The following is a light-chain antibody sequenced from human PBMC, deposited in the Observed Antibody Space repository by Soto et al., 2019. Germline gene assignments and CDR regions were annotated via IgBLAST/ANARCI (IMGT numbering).Light chain of an antibody. CDR1: SSDVGGYHY. CDR2: DVS. V-gene: IGLV2-14*01. CDR3: SSYTSSSTSGYV. J-gene: IGLJ1*01. Sequence: QSVLTQPASVSGSPGQSITISCTGTSSDVGGYHYVSWYQQHPGKAPKLMIYDVSNRPSGVSNRFSGSKSGNTASLTISGLQAEDEADYYCSSYTSSSTSGYVFGTGTKVTVL.